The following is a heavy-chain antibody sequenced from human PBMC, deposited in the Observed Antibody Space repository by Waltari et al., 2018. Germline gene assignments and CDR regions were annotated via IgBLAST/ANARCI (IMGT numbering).Heavy chain of an antibody. CDR3: ARDIPLTADPNYYYYGMDV. D-gene: IGHD1-20*01. J-gene: IGHJ6*02. V-gene: IGHV1-69*08. CDR2: IIPILGIA. CDR1: GGTFSSYT. Sequence: QVQLVQSGAEVKKPGSSVKVSCKASGGTFSSYTISWVRQAPGQGLEWMGRIIPILGIANYAQKFQGRVTITADKSTSTAYMELSSLRSEDTAVYYCARDIPLTADPNYYYYGMDVWGQGTTVTVSS.